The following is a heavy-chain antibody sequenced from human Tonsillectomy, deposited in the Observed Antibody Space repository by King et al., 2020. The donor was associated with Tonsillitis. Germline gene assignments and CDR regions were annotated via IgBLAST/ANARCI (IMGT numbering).Heavy chain of an antibody. CDR2: INHSGST. Sequence: VQLQQWGAGLLKPSETLSLTCAVYGGSFSGYYWCWIRQPPGKGLEWIGEINHSGSTNYNPSLKSRVTISVDTSKNQFSLKLSSVTAADTAVYYCARASRLSYGIAARPLGLGYWGQGTLVTVSS. V-gene: IGHV4-34*01. J-gene: IGHJ4*02. D-gene: IGHD6-6*01. CDR1: GGSFSGYY. CDR3: ARASRLSYGIAARPLGLGY.